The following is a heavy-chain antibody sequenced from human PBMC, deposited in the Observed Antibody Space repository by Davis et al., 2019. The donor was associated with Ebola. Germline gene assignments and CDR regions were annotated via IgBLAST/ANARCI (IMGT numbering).Heavy chain of an antibody. D-gene: IGHD2-15*01. J-gene: IGHJ4*02. CDR3: ARVPMGGYCSGGSCYSGDY. CDR2: IIPIFGTA. CDR1: GGTFSSYA. V-gene: IGHV1-69*13. Sequence: SVKVSCKASGGTFSSYAISWVRQAPGQGLEWMGGIIPIFGTANYAQKFQGRVTITADESTSTAYMELSSLRSEDTAVYYCARVPMGGYCSGGSCYSGDYWGQGTLVTVSS.